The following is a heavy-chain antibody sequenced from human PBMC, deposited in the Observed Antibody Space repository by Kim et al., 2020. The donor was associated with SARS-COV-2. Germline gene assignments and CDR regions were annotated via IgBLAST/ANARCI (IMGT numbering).Heavy chain of an antibody. V-gene: IGHV3-23*01. Sequence: YYAESVKGRFTITRDNAKNPLYLHMNSLRAEDTAVYYCAKGGVTGWYYYYGMDVWGQGTTVTVSS. D-gene: IGHD2-21*02. J-gene: IGHJ6*02. CDR3: AKGGVTGWYYYYGMDV.